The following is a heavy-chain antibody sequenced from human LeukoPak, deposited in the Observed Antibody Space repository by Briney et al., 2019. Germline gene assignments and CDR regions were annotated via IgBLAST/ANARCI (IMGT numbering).Heavy chain of an antibody. D-gene: IGHD4-23*01. Sequence: PGGSLRLSCAASGFTFSTYWMHWVRQAPGKGLVWVSRINSDESSTTYAAPVKGRFTISRDNAKNTLYLQMNRLRADNTAVYYCASGSFYGGVAFDYWGQGTLVTVSS. CDR2: INSDESST. V-gene: IGHV3-74*01. CDR3: ASGSFYGGVAFDY. CDR1: GFTFSTYW. J-gene: IGHJ4*02.